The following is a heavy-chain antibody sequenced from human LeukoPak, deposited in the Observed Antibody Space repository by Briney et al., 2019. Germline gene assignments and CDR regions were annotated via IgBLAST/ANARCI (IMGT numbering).Heavy chain of an antibody. J-gene: IGHJ4*02. CDR3: ARGWVDHFDY. CDR1: GDSISTYQ. D-gene: IGHD1-26*01. CDR2: IYYSGST. Sequence: PSETLSLTCTVSGDSISTYQWSWIRQPPGKGLEWIGYIYYSGSTNYNPSLKSRVTISVDTSKNQFSLKLSSVTAADTAVYYCARGWVDHFDYRGQGTLVTVSS. V-gene: IGHV4-59*01.